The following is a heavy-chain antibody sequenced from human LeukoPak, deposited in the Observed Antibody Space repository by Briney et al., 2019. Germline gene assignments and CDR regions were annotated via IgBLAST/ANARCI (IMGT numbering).Heavy chain of an antibody. D-gene: IGHD6-19*01. V-gene: IGHV3-9*01. CDR2: FSWNSGSI. J-gene: IGHJ4*02. CDR3: AKAVIAVAGTAHFDY. Sequence: GGSLRLSCAASGFTFDDYAMHWVRQAPGKGLEWVSGFSWNSGSIGYADSVKGRFTISRDNAKNSLYLQMNSLRAEDTALYYCAKAVIAVAGTAHFDYWGQGTLVTVSS. CDR1: GFTFDDYA.